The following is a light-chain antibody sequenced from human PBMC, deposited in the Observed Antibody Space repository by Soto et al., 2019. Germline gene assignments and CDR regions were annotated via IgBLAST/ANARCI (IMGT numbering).Light chain of an antibody. J-gene: IGKJ1*01. CDR2: GAS. CDR3: QQYHNWPPGT. Sequence: EIVMTQSPATLSVSPGERATLSCRASQSVSSNLAWYQQKPGQTPRLLIYGASTRATGIQARFSGSGSGTEFTLTISSLQSGDFAVYYCQQYHNWPPGTFGQGTKVEIK. V-gene: IGKV3-15*01. CDR1: QSVSSN.